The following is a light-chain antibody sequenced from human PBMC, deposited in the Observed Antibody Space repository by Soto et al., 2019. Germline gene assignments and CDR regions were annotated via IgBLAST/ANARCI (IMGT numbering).Light chain of an antibody. CDR1: QGITYY. V-gene: IGKV1-9*01. J-gene: IGKJ1*01. CDR3: QQYKSYWT. Sequence: IQLTQSPSSLSAYVGDRVTITCRASQGITYYLAWYQQKPGKAPKLLIYAASRLDTGVPSKFSGSGSGTEFTLTINSLQPDDFATYYCQQYKSYWTFGQGTKVDIK. CDR2: AAS.